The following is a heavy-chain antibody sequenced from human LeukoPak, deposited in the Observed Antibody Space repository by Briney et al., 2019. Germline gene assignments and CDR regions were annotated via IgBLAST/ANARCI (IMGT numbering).Heavy chain of an antibody. CDR2: IIPIFGTA. Sequence: SVKVSCKASGGTCSSYAISWVRQAPGQALEWVGGIIPIFGTANYAQKFQGRVTITADESTSTAYMELSSLRSEDTAVYYCASGIAAAGLFDYWGQGTLVTVSS. CDR1: GGTCSSYA. J-gene: IGHJ4*02. V-gene: IGHV1-69*13. D-gene: IGHD6-13*01. CDR3: ASGIAAAGLFDY.